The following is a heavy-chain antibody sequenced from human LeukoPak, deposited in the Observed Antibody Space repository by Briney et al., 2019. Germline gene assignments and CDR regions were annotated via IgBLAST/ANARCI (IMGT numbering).Heavy chain of an antibody. CDR3: ATLHIAATGSHAVDV. CDR1: GFTLSKYP. Sequence: GGSLRLSCAASGFTLSKYPMHWVRQAPGKGLEWVAVVSHGGVNKYYADSVKGRFTISRENSKNTLHLQMNSLRGEDTAVYYCATLHIAATGSHAVDVWGQGTTVTVSS. V-gene: IGHV3-30-3*01. CDR2: VSHGGVNK. D-gene: IGHD6-13*01. J-gene: IGHJ6*02.